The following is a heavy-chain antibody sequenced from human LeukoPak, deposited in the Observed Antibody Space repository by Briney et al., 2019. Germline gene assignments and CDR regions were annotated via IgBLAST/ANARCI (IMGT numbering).Heavy chain of an antibody. D-gene: IGHD3-10*01. J-gene: IGHJ4*02. CDR3: ARARGVMDY. Sequence: GGSLRLSCTASGFTFSGHWIHWVRQAPGMGLVWVSRINERGTDSMYAESVKGRFTISRDNSKNTLYLQMNSLRAEDTAVYYCARARGVMDYWGQGTLVTVSS. V-gene: IGHV3-74*03. CDR2: INERGTDS. CDR1: GFTFSGHW.